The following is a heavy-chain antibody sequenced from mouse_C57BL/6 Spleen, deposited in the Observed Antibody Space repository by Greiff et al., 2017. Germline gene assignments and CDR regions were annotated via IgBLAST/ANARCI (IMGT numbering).Heavy chain of an antibody. J-gene: IGHJ2*01. CDR1: GFTFSNYW. CDR3: TQTASSDY. V-gene: IGHV6-3*01. D-gene: IGHD6-1*01. CDR2: IRLKSDNYAT. Sequence: EVKLMESGGGLVQPGGSMKLSCVASGFTFSNYWMNWVRQSPETGLEWVAQIRLKSDNYATTYAEYVNGRFTISRDDSKSSVYLQMNNLRAEDTGIYYCTQTASSDYWGQGTTLTVSS.